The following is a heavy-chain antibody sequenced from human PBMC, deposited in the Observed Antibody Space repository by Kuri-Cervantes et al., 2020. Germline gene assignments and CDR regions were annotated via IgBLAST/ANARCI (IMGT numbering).Heavy chain of an antibody. CDR1: GFTFSSYA. CDR2: ISGSGGST. V-gene: IGHV3-23*01. J-gene: IGHJ4*02. Sequence: GESLKISCAASGFTFSSYAMSWVRQAPGKGLEWVSAISGSGGSTYYADSVKGRFTISRDNSKNTLYLQMNSLRAEDTAVYYCARGDGDYGDYFVDYWGQGTLVTVSS. D-gene: IGHD4-17*01. CDR3: ARGDGDYGDYFVDY.